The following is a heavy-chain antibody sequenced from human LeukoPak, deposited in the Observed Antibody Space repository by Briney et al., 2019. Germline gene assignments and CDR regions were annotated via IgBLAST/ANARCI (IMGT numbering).Heavy chain of an antibody. CDR2: IYYSGST. Sequence: SETLSLTCTVPGGSIDSSSYYWGWIRQPPGKGLEWIGSIYYSGSTYYNPSLKSRVTISVDTSKNQFSLNLISVTAADTAVYYCSSSDYVYYFDYWGQGTLVTVSS. CDR1: GGSIDSSSYY. J-gene: IGHJ4*02. D-gene: IGHD4/OR15-4a*01. CDR3: SSSDYVYYFDY. V-gene: IGHV4-39*01.